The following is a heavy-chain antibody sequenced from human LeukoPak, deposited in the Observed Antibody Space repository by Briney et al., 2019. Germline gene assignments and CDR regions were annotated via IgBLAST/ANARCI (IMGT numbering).Heavy chain of an antibody. Sequence: SETLSLTCTVSGGSISSYYWSWIRQPPGKGLEWIGYIYYSGSTNYNPSLKSRVTISVDTSKNQFSLKLSSVTAGDTPVYYCASSPPPYYYYMDVWGKGTMVTASS. CDR3: ASSPPPYYYYMDV. CDR1: GGSISSYY. CDR2: IYYSGST. J-gene: IGHJ6*03. V-gene: IGHV4-59*01.